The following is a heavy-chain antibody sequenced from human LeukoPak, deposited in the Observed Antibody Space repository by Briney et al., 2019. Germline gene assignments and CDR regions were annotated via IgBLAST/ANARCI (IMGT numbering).Heavy chain of an antibody. CDR3: ATDRYGMYYYDSSAPSGAFDI. D-gene: IGHD3-22*01. J-gene: IGHJ3*02. CDR2: IRYDGSNK. V-gene: IGHV3-30*02. Sequence: GGSLRLSRAASGFTFSSYGMHWVRQAPGKGLEWVAFIRYDGSNKYYADSVKGRFTISRDNSKNTLYLQMNSLRAEDTAVYYCATDRYGMYYYDSSAPSGAFDIWGQGTMVTVSS. CDR1: GFTFSSYG.